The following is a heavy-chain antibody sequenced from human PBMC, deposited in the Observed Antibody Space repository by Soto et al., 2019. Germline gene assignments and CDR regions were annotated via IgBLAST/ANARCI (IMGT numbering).Heavy chain of an antibody. V-gene: IGHV3-49*03. Sequence: GCVRLSGAEAGFAFGGYAMSWFRQAPGKGLEWVGFIRSKAYGGTTEYAASVKGRFTISRDDSKSIAYLQMNSLKTEDTAVYYCTREAMVRGVIIYYWGQGTLVTVSS. CDR3: TREAMVRGVIIYY. D-gene: IGHD3-10*01. J-gene: IGHJ4*02. CDR1: GFAFGGYA. CDR2: IRSKAYGGTT.